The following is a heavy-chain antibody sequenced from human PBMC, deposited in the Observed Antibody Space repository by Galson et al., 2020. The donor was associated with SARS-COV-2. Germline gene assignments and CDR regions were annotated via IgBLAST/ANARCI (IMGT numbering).Heavy chain of an antibody. D-gene: IGHD3-3*01. V-gene: IGHV1-46*01. CDR1: GYTFTSYY. CDR3: ARDLTLRFLEWLSYAYYYYYGMDV. J-gene: IGHJ6*02. Sequence: ASVKVSCKASGYTFTSYYMHWVRQAPGQGLEWMGIINPSGGSTSYAQKFQGRVTMTRDTSTSTVYMELSSLRSEDTAVYYCARDLTLRFLEWLSYAYYYYYGMDVWGQGTTVTVSS. CDR2: INPSGGST.